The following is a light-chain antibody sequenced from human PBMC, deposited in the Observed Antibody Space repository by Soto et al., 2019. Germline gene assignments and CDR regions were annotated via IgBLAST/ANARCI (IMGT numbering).Light chain of an antibody. J-gene: IGLJ1*01. Sequence: QAVVSQPASVSGSPGQSITISCIGTSSDVDYYKYVSWYQHHPGKAPKLLIYDVSLRPSGVSNRFSGSKSGNTASLTISGLQTDDEAVYYCSSYTRSSPVFGTGTKLTVL. CDR2: DVS. CDR3: SSYTRSSPV. V-gene: IGLV2-14*01. CDR1: SSDVDYYKY.